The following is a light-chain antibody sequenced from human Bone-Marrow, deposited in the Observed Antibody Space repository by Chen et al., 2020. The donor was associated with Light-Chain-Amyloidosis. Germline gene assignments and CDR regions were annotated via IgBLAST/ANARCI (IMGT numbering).Light chain of an antibody. CDR1: QSVSSSY. CDR2: GAS. J-gene: IGKJ1*01. V-gene: IGKV3-20*01. CDR3: QQYGSSPTWT. Sequence: EIVLTQSPGTLSLSPGERATLSCRASQSVSSSYLAWYQQKPGQAPRLLIYGASSRATGIPDRFSGIGSGTDFTITISRLEPEDFAVYYCQQYGSSPTWTFGQGPKVEIK.